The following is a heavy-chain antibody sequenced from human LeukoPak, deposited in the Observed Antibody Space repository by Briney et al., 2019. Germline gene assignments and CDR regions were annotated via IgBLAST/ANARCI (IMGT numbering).Heavy chain of an antibody. CDR2: IYSGGST. CDR1: GFTVSSNY. CDR3: ARDYDFWSGYYYYYGMDV. Sequence: GGSLRLSCAASGFTVSSNYMSWVRQAPGKGLEWVSVIYSGGSTYYADSVKGRFTISRDNSKNTLYLQMNSLRAEDTAVYYCARDYDFWSGYYYYYGMDVWGQGTTVAVSS. J-gene: IGHJ6*02. D-gene: IGHD3-3*01. V-gene: IGHV3-66*01.